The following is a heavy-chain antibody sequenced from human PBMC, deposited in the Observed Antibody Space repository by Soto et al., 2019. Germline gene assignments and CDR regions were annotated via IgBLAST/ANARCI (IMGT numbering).Heavy chain of an antibody. Sequence: ASVKVSCKASGGTFSSYRINWVRQAPGQGLEWVGGIVPIYRTADYAQKFQGRVTITADESARTSYMALRSLKSQDTAVYYCVRDSGAKLSSSWGQGTLVTVSS. CDR1: GGTFSSYR. D-gene: IGHD6-13*01. V-gene: IGHV1-69*13. CDR3: VRDSGAKLSSS. CDR2: IVPIYRTA. J-gene: IGHJ4*02.